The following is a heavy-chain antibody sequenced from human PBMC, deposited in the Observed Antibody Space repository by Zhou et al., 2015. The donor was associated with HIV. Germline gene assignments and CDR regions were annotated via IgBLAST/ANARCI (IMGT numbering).Heavy chain of an antibody. CDR3: ARDLSRQLLWFGEPPPSYYYYGMDV. J-gene: IGHJ6*02. Sequence: QVQLVQSGAEVKKPGSSVKVSCKASGGTFSSYAISWVRQAPGQGLEWMGGIIPIFGTANYAQKFQGRVTITADESTSTGYMELSSLRSEDTAVYYCARDLSRQLLWFGEPPPSYYYYGMDVWGQGTTVTVSS. CDR1: GGTFSSYA. CDR2: IIPIFGTA. V-gene: IGHV1-69*01. D-gene: IGHD3-10*01.